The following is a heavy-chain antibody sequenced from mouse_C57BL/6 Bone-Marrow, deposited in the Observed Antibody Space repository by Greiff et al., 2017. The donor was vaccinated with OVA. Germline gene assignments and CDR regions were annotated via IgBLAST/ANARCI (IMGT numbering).Heavy chain of an antibody. Sequence: QVQLQQPGAELVKPGASVKLSCKASGYTFTSYWMHWVKQRPGRGLEWIGRIDPYSGGTRYNEKFKSTATLTVDKTYRTAYMQLSSLTSEDSAVYYCARRGRLRTWFAYWGQGTLVTVSA. CDR1: GYTFTSYW. J-gene: IGHJ3*01. D-gene: IGHD2-4*01. CDR3: ARRGRLRTWFAY. V-gene: IGHV1-72*01. CDR2: IDPYSGGT.